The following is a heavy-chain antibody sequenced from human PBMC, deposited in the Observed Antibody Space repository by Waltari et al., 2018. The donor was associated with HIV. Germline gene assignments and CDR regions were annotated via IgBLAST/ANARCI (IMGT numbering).Heavy chain of an antibody. CDR1: GFTFCSHS. Sequence: EVQLVESGGGLVKPGGSLRLSCAASGFTFCSHSMNWVRQDPGKGLEGVSSISSSSSYIYYADSVKGRFTISRDNAKNSLYRQMNSLRAEDTAVYYCARDLGGYYGGWCYWGQGTLVTVSS. D-gene: IGHD3-22*01. CDR3: ARDLGGYYGGWCY. V-gene: IGHV3-21*01. J-gene: IGHJ4*02. CDR2: ISSSSSYI.